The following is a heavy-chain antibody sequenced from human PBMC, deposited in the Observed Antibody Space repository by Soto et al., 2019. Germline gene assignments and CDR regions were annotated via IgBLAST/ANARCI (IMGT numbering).Heavy chain of an antibody. Sequence: EVQLVESGGGLVKPGGSLRLSCAASGFTFSSYSMNWVRQAPGKGLEWVSSISSSSSYIYYADSLKGRFTISRDNAKNSLYLQMNSLRAADTAVYYCARDDTQLVGQVVSFWGQGTLVTVSS. V-gene: IGHV3-21*01. CDR3: ARDDTQLVGQVVSF. CDR1: GFTFSSYS. CDR2: ISSSSSYI. D-gene: IGHD6-13*01. J-gene: IGHJ4*02.